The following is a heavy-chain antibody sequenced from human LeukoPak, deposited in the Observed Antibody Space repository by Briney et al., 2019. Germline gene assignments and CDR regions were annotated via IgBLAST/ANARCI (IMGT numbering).Heavy chain of an antibody. Sequence: ASVKVSFNASGYTFTIYSISWVRHAPGQGLERMGWINAYNGNTDYAQKLQGRVTITTDTSTSTAYMELRSLKSDDTAMYFCARDVGSNLDYWCQGTLVTVAS. CDR1: GYTFTIYS. CDR3: ARDVGSNLDY. V-gene: IGHV1-18*04. CDR2: INAYNGNT. J-gene: IGHJ4*02. D-gene: IGHD1-26*01.